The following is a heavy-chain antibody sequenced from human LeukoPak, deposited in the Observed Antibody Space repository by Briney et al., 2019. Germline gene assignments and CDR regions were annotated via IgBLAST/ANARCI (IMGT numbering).Heavy chain of an antibody. J-gene: IGHJ6*03. CDR1: GFTFSDYY. D-gene: IGHD3-3*01. Sequence: PGRSLRLSCAASGFTFSDYYMSWIRQAPGKGLEWVSYISSSGSTIYYADSVKGRFTISRDNAKNSLYLQMNSLRAEDTAVYYCARDGYYDFWSGYYSHYYYYMDVWGKGTTVTVSS. CDR2: ISSSGSTI. CDR3: ARDGYYDFWSGYYSHYYYYMDV. V-gene: IGHV3-11*04.